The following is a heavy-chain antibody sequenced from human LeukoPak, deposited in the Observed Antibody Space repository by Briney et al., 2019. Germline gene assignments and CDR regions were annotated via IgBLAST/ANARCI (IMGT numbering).Heavy chain of an antibody. J-gene: IGHJ4*02. CDR2: IYSGGST. V-gene: IGHV3-66*01. D-gene: IGHD3-22*01. CDR1: GFTVSSNY. CDR3: ARAGYYYDSSGYYYDY. Sequence: GGSLRLSCAASGFTVSSNYMSWVRQAPGKGLEWVSVIYSGGSTYYADSVKGRFTISRDNSKNTLYLQMNSLRAEDTAVYYCARAGYYYDSSGYYYDYWGQGTLGTVSS.